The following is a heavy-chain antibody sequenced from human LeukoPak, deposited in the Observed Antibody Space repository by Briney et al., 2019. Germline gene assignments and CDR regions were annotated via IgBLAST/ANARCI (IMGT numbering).Heavy chain of an antibody. CDR2: ISSSSSYI. CDR3: ARGLILANWFDP. V-gene: IGHV3-21*01. Sequence: PGGSLRLSCAVSGFTFSSYSMNWVRQAPGKGLEWVSSISSSSSYIYYADSVKGRFTISRDNAKNSLYLQMNSLRAEDTAVYYCARGLILANWFDPWGQGTLVTASS. CDR1: GFTFSSYS. J-gene: IGHJ5*02. D-gene: IGHD2-15*01.